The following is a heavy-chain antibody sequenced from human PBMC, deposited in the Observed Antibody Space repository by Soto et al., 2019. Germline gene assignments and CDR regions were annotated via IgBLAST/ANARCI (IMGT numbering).Heavy chain of an antibody. CDR1: GGTFSSYA. Sequence: GPSVKVSCKASGGTFSSYAISWVRQAPGQGLEWMGGIIPIFGTANYAQKFQGRVTITADKSTSTAYMELSSLRSEDTAVYYCASATVTVTTTGYYYYGMDVWGQGTTVTVSS. J-gene: IGHJ6*02. CDR2: IIPIFGTA. CDR3: ASATVTVTTTGYYYYGMDV. D-gene: IGHD4-4*01. V-gene: IGHV1-69*06.